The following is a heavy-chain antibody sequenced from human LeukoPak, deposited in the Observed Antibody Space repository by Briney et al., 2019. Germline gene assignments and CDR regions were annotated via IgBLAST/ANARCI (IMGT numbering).Heavy chain of an antibody. J-gene: IGHJ4*02. D-gene: IGHD3/OR15-3a*01. CDR3: ARDWDWSFDH. CDR2: IRSSGNLR. CDR1: GFSSSDYS. Sequence: GGSLRLSCAASGFSSSDYSMNWVRQAPGKGLEWLSNIRSSGNLRDYADSVKGRFTISRDNAKNSLYLQMNSLRDEDTAIYYCARDWDWSFDHWGQGILVTVSS. V-gene: IGHV3-48*02.